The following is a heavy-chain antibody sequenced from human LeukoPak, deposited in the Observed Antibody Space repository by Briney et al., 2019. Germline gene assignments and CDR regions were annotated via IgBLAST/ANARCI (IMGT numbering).Heavy chain of an antibody. CDR1: GYNFTSYW. J-gene: IGHJ4*02. D-gene: IGHD2-21*02. CDR3: ARRPSVVTATDY. V-gene: IGHV5-51*01. Sequence: GESLKISCKGSGYNFTSYWIGWVRPLPGKGLEWMGIIYPGDSDTRYSPSFQGQVTISADKSISTAYLQWSSLKASDAAMYYCARRPSVVTATDYWGQGTLVTVSS. CDR2: IYPGDSDT.